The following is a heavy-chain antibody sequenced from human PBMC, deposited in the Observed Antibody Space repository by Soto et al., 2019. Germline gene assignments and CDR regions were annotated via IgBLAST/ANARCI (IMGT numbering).Heavy chain of an antibody. CDR1: GGTFSSYA. CDR2: IIPIFGTA. Sequence: QVQLVQSGAEVKKPGSSVKVSCKASGGTFSSYAISWVRQAPGQGLEWMGGIIPIFGTANYAQKFQGRVTITADESTSTAYMELSSLRSEDTAVYYCARSPVYCSSTSCYAPIYYGRDVWGQGTTVTVSS. CDR3: ARSPVYCSSTSCYAPIYYGRDV. J-gene: IGHJ6*02. D-gene: IGHD2-2*01. V-gene: IGHV1-69*01.